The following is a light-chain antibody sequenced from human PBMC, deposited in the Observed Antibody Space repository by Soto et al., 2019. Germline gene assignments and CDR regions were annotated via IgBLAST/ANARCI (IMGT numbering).Light chain of an antibody. V-gene: IGKV1-27*01. CDR1: QVITNF. Sequence: IQMTQSPSSLSASVGDRVTITCRASQVITNFLAWYQQKPGKVPRLLIYSASTLQSGVPSRFSGSGSGTDFTLTIRGLQPEDVATYYCQKYNSAPLTFGGGTKVEIK. CDR3: QKYNSAPLT. CDR2: SAS. J-gene: IGKJ4*01.